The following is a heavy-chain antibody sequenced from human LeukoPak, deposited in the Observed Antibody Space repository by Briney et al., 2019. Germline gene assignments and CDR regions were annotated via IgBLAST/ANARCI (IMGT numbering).Heavy chain of an antibody. D-gene: IGHD3-3*01. CDR3: VRDQFFSFDY. Sequence: QTGGSLRLSCAASGFTFSSYGMHWVRQAPGKGLEWVAVIWYDGSNKYYADSVKGRFTISRDNAKNSLYLQMNSLRDEDTAVYYCVRDQFFSFDYWGQGTLVTVSS. V-gene: IGHV3-33*01. CDR1: GFTFSSYG. J-gene: IGHJ4*02. CDR2: IWYDGSNK.